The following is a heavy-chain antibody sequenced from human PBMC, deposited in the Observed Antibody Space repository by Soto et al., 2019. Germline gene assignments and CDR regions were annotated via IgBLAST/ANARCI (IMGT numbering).Heavy chain of an antibody. V-gene: IGHV3-33*01. D-gene: IGHD3-3*01. CDR1: GFTFSSYG. CDR3: ASSNDFWSPTWFDP. CDR2: IWYDGSNK. Sequence: GGSLRLSCAASGFTFSSYGMHWVRQAPGKGLEWVAVIWYDGSNKYYADSVKGRFTVSRDNSKNTLYLQMNSLRAEDTAVYYCASSNDFWSPTWFDPWGQGTLVTVSS. J-gene: IGHJ5*02.